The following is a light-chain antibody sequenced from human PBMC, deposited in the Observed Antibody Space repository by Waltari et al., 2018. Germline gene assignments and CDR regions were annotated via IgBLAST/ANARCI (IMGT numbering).Light chain of an antibody. CDR1: ALPNQY. CDR2: KDS. CDR3: QSADTSGTYVV. Sequence: SYELTQPPSVSMSPGQTARITCSGDALPNQYAYWYQQKAGQAPVVVIHKDSERPSGSPERFAGSSSGTTVTLTISEVQAEDEADYYCQSADTSGTYVVFGGGTKLTVL. V-gene: IGLV3-25*03. J-gene: IGLJ2*01.